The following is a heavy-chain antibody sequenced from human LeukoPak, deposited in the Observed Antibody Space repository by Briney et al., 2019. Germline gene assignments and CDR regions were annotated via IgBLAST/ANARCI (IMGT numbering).Heavy chain of an antibody. CDR2: INWNGGST. J-gene: IGHJ4*02. CDR3: ARGPLSPHYYGSGSYLNPFDY. CDR1: GFTFDDYG. D-gene: IGHD3-10*01. V-gene: IGHV3-20*04. Sequence: PGGSLRLSCAASGFTFDDYGMSWVRQAPGKGLEWVSGINWNGGSTGYADSVKGRFTISRDNAKNSLYLQMNSLRAEDTALYYCARGPLSPHYYGSGSYLNPFDYWGQGTLSPSPQ.